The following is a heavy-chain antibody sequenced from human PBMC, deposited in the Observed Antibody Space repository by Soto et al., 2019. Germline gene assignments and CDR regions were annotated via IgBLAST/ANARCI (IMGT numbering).Heavy chain of an antibody. D-gene: IGHD5-18*01. J-gene: IGHJ1*01. CDR2: ISGYNGDPIT. CDR3: ARDPGYSYGYN. Sequence: ASVKVSCKASGYIFTNYAISWVRQAPGQGPEWMGWISGYNGDPITHYSQKFQGRVTMTTDMLTTTAYMELRSLRSDDTAVYYCARDPGYSYGYNWGQ. V-gene: IGHV1-18*01. CDR1: GYIFTNYA.